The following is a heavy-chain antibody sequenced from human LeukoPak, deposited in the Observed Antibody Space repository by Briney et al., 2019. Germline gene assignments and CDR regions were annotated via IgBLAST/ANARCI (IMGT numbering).Heavy chain of an antibody. V-gene: IGHV3-15*05. Sequence: GGSLRLSCAASGFTFTNAWMSWVRQAPGKGLEWVGHIKSKVDGETTNYAAPVKGRFTISRDDSKNTLYLQMNSLKTEDTGVYYCTTGVGATRGYGMDIWGQGTTVTVSS. D-gene: IGHD1-26*01. CDR3: TTGVGATRGYGMDI. J-gene: IGHJ6*02. CDR2: IKSKVDGETT. CDR1: GFTFTNAW.